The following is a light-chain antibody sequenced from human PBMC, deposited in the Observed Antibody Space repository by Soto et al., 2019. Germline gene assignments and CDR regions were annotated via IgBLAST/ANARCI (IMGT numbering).Light chain of an antibody. CDR1: SSDVGSYNL. CDR3: CSYAGSSTYV. V-gene: IGLV2-23*01. Sequence: QSALTQPASVSGSPGQSITISCTGTSSDVGSYNLVSWYQQHPGKAPKLMIYEGSKRPSGVSNRFSGSKSGNTASLTISGLQAEDEADYYCCSYAGSSTYVVGTGTELTVL. J-gene: IGLJ1*01. CDR2: EGS.